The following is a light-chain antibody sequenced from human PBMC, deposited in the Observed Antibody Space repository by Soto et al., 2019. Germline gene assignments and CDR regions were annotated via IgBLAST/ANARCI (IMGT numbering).Light chain of an antibody. V-gene: IGKV4-1*01. CDR1: QSVLYSSNNKNY. Sequence: DIVMTQSPDSLAVSLGERATINCKSSQSVLYSSNNKNYLAWYQQKPRQPPKLLIYWASTRESGVPDRFSGSGYGTDFTLTTSSLQAEDVAVYYCQQYYTIPLTFGGGTKVEIK. J-gene: IGKJ4*01. CDR3: QQYYTIPLT. CDR2: WAS.